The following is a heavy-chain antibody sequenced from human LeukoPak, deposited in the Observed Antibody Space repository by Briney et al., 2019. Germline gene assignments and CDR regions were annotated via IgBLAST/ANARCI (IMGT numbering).Heavy chain of an antibody. Sequence: GGSLRLSCTASGFTFSSYGMHWVRQAPGKGLEWVAFIRYDGSNKYYADSVKGRFTISRDNSKNTLYLQMNSLRAEDTAVYYCAKDPNGDYIGTFDIWGQGTMVTVSS. CDR1: GFTFSSYG. CDR3: AKDPNGDYIGTFDI. D-gene: IGHD4-17*01. V-gene: IGHV3-30*02. CDR2: IRYDGSNK. J-gene: IGHJ3*02.